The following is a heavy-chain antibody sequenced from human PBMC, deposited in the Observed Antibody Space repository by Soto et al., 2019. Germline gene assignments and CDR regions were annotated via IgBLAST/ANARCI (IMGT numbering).Heavy chain of an antibody. CDR2: ISYTGVA. D-gene: IGHD3-3*01. V-gene: IGHV4-39*01. CDR3: ERLGFCPIGADDLCDH. J-gene: IGHJ5*02. Sequence: SETLSLTCTVSDTSFSSTAYFWGWVRQPPGKGLDWIGSISYTGVAYSNPSLHSRVTLSVDTSKNQFSLRLSSLTAADTAVYYCERLGFCPIGADDLCDHWGDGNLGT. CDR1: DTSFSSTAYF.